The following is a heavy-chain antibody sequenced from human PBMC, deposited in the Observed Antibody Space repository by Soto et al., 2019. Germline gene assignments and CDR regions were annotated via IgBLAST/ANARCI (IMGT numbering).Heavy chain of an antibody. CDR3: ARDKGRGQLGGNYYYALDV. CDR1: GDTFDTFA. Sequence: QVQLVQSGAEVLKPGSSVKLSCKTSGDTFDTFAISWVRQAPGQGLEWMGGIIPIFRTPDYTQKFQGRVTITEDVSTSTAYMELSSLRSEDTAVYYWARDKGRGQLGGNYYYALDVWGQGTTVTVSS. V-gene: IGHV1-69*12. J-gene: IGHJ6*02. CDR2: IIPIFRTP. D-gene: IGHD1-1*01.